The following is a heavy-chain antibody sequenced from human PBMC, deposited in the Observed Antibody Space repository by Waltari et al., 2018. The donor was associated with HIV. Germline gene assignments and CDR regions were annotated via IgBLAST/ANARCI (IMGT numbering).Heavy chain of an antibody. CDR3: ARNYYDSSGYYFDAFDI. D-gene: IGHD3-22*01. CDR1: GGTFSSYA. V-gene: IGHV1-69*12. CDR2: IIPIFGTA. J-gene: IGHJ3*02. Sequence: QVQLVQSGAEVKKPGSSVKVSCKASGGTFSSYAISRVRQPPGQGLEWRGGIIPIFGTANYAQKFQGRVTITADESTSTAYMELSSLRSEDTAVYYCARNYYDSSGYYFDAFDIWGQGTMVTVSS.